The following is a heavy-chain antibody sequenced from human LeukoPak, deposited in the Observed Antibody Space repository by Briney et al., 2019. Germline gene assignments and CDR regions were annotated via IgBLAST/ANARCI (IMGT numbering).Heavy chain of an antibody. D-gene: IGHD6-13*01. CDR1: GFTFTSSA. J-gene: IGHJ4*02. CDR2: IVVGSGNT. Sequence: GASVKVSCKASGFTFTSSAVQWVRQARGQRLEWIGWIVVGSGNTNYAQKFQERVTITRDMSTSTAYMELSSLRSEDTAVYYCAAGPLVGYSSSWYEGRNYFDYWGQGTLVTVSS. V-gene: IGHV1-58*01. CDR3: AAGPLVGYSSSWYEGRNYFDY.